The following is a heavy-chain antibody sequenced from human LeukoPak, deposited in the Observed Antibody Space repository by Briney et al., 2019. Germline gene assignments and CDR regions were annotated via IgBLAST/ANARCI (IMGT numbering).Heavy chain of an antibody. V-gene: IGHV4-59*01. J-gene: IGHJ4*02. CDR3: AGLSGSQITKFDY. Sequence: SETLSLTCSVSGGSISSYYWSWIRQPPGKGPEWIGYIYYSGSTNYNPSLKSRVTISVDTSKNQFSLRLNSVTAADTGVYYCAGLSGSQITKFDYWGQGTLVTVSS. CDR2: IYYSGST. CDR1: GGSISSYY. D-gene: IGHD1-26*01.